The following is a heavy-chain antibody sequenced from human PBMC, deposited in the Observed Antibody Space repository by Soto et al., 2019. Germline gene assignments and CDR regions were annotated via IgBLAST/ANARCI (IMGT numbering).Heavy chain of an antibody. CDR3: AQEVVDYVLPTHDAFDI. CDR1: GFTFSSYA. CDR2: ISGSGGST. Sequence: EVQLLESGGGLVQPGGSLRLSCAASGFTFSSYAMSWVRQAPGKGLEWVSAISGSGGSTYYADSVKGRFTISRDNSKNTLYLQMNSLRSEDTAVYYCAQEVVDYVLPTHDAFDIWGQGTMVTSSS. D-gene: IGHD4-17*01. J-gene: IGHJ3*02. V-gene: IGHV3-23*01.